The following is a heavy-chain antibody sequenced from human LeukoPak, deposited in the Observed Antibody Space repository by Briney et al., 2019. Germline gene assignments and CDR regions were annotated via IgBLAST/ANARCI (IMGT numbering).Heavy chain of an antibody. Sequence: ASLKVSCKASGYTFTSYDINWVRQATGRGLEWMGWMNRNSGNTGYAQKFQGRVTMTRNTSISTAYMELSSLRSEDTAVYYCARGDQHVEYSSSPFDYWGQGTLVTVTS. CDR2: MNRNSGNT. D-gene: IGHD6-6*01. CDR1: GYTFTSYD. V-gene: IGHV1-8*01. CDR3: ARGDQHVEYSSSPFDY. J-gene: IGHJ4*02.